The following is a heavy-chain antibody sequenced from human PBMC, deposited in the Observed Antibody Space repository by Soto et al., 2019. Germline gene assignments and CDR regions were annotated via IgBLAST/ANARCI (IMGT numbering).Heavy chain of an antibody. V-gene: IGHV3-30*18. Sequence: QVQLVESGGAVVQPGKSLRLSCAASGFTFNTYGMYWVRQAPGKGLGWVAAISYDGSNKYHADSVKGRFTISRDNYKNTLYLQMNSLRVEDTAVYYCAKDIVRYTYGACDYWGQGALVTVSS. J-gene: IGHJ4*02. D-gene: IGHD5-18*01. CDR2: ISYDGSNK. CDR3: AKDIVRYTYGACDY. CDR1: GFTFNTYG.